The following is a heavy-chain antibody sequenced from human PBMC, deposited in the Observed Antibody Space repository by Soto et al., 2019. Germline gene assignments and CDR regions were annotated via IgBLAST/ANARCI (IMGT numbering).Heavy chain of an antibody. CDR2: ISSSGSTI. D-gene: IGHD3-22*01. CDR1: GFTFSDYY. J-gene: IGHJ6*02. Sequence: QVQLVESGGGLVKPGGSLRLSCAASGFTFSDYYMSWIRQAPGKGLEWVSYISSSGSTIYYADSVKGRFTISRDNAKNSLYLQMNSLRAEDTAVYYCARLDGNDYDRRGYYYYYYGMDVWGQGTTVTVSS. V-gene: IGHV3-11*01. CDR3: ARLDGNDYDRRGYYYYYYGMDV.